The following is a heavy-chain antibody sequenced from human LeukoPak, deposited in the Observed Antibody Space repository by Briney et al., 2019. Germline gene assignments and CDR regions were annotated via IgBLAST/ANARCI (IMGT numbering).Heavy chain of an antibody. CDR1: GGSFSGYY. V-gene: IGHV4-34*01. D-gene: IGHD3-22*01. CDR3: ARAFSYRITMIVVVISAFDI. CDR2: INHSGRT. Sequence: SETLSLTCAVYGGSFSGYYWSWIRQPPGKGLEWIGEINHSGRTNYNPSLKSRVTISVDTSKNQFSLKLSSVTAADAAVYYCARAFSYRITMIVVVISAFDIWGQGTMVTASS. J-gene: IGHJ3*02.